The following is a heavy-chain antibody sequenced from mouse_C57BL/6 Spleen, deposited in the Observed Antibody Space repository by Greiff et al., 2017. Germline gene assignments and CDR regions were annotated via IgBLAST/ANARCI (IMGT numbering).Heavy chain of an antibody. Sequence: ESGPGLVKPSQSLSLTCSVTGYSITSGYYWNWIRQFPGNKLEWMGYISYDGSNNYNPSLKNRISITRDTSKNQFFLKLNSVTTEDTATYYCAIYSAWFAYWGQGTLVTVSA. CDR1: GYSITSGYY. J-gene: IGHJ3*01. CDR2: ISYDGSN. CDR3: AIYSAWFAY. V-gene: IGHV3-6*01. D-gene: IGHD2-1*01.